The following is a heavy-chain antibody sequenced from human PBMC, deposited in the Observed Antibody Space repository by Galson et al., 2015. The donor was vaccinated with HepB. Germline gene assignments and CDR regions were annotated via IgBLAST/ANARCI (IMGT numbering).Heavy chain of an antibody. CDR2: IYYSGST. Sequence: LSLTCTVSGGSISSSSYYWGWIRQPPGKGLEWIGSIYYSGSTYYNPSLKSRVTISVDTSKNQFSLKLSSVTAADTAVYYCARLPLAIIAAAEPGAFDIWGQGTMVTVSS. CDR1: GGSISSSSYY. D-gene: IGHD6-13*01. CDR3: ARLPLAIIAAAEPGAFDI. J-gene: IGHJ3*02. V-gene: IGHV4-39*01.